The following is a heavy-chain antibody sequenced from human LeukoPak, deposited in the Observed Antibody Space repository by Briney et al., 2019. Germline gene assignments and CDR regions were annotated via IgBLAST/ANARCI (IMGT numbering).Heavy chain of an antibody. V-gene: IGHV3-23*01. CDR1: GLTFSSSA. CDR2: ITGSGDYT. CDR3: AKEPLYYDSSGYYPAQPYDY. D-gene: IGHD3-22*01. Sequence: PGGSLRLSCAASGLTFSSSAMSWVRQAPGMGLRWVSSITGSGDYTQYADSVKGRFTISRDNSKNTLYLQMNSLRAEDTAIYYCAKEPLYYDSSGYYPAQPYDYWGQGTLVTVSS. J-gene: IGHJ4*02.